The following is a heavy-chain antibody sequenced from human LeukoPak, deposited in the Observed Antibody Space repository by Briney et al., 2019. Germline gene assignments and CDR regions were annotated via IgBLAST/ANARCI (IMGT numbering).Heavy chain of an antibody. D-gene: IGHD3-16*01. J-gene: IGHJ5*02. CDR1: GGSISSSSYY. Sequence: PSETLSLTCTVSGGSISSSSYYWGWIRQPPGKGLEWFGSIYYSGSTYYTPSLKSRVTISVDTSKNQFSLKLSSVTAVDTAVYYCARDSLGSLDPWGQGTLVTVSS. V-gene: IGHV4-39*02. CDR3: ARDSLGSLDP. CDR2: IYYSGST.